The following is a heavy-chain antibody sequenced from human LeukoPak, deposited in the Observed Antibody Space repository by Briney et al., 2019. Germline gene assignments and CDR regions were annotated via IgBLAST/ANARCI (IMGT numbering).Heavy chain of an antibody. D-gene: IGHD5-12*01. CDR2: INAGNGNT. CDR1: GYTFTSYA. J-gene: IGHJ4*02. CDR3: ARVDSGYDYGSFDY. V-gene: IGHV1-3*01. Sequence: ASVKVSCKASGYTFTSYAMHWVRQAPGQRLEWMGWINAGNGNTKYSQKFQGRVTITRDTSAGTAYMELSSLRSEDTAVYYCARVDSGYDYGSFDYWGQGTLVTVSS.